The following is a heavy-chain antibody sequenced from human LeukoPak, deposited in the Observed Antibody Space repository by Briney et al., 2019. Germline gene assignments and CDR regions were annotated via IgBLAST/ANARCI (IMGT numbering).Heavy chain of an antibody. Sequence: GGSLRLSCAASGFTFSSYGMHWVRQAPGKGLEWVAVIWYDVTNKYYADSVKGRFTISRDNSKNTLYLQMNSLRAEDTAVYYCARDLRLGYYDSSFPDYWGQGTLVTAYS. J-gene: IGHJ4*02. D-gene: IGHD3-22*01. V-gene: IGHV3-33*01. CDR1: GFTFSSYG. CDR2: IWYDVTNK. CDR3: ARDLRLGYYDSSFPDY.